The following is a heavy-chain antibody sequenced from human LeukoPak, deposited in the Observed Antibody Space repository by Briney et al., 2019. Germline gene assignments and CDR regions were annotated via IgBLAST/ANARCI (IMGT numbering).Heavy chain of an antibody. Sequence: PSETLSLTCTVSGGSISSSSYYWGWIRQPPGKGLEWIGSIYYSGSTDYNPSLKSRVTISVDTSKNQFSLKLSSVTAADTAVYYCASAHSSGWHLDYWGQGTLVTVSS. V-gene: IGHV4-39*07. CDR1: GGSISSSSYY. J-gene: IGHJ4*02. CDR3: ASAHSSGWHLDY. D-gene: IGHD6-19*01. CDR2: IYYSGST.